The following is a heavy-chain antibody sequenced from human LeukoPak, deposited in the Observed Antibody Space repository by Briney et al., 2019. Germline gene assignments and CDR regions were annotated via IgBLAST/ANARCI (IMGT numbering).Heavy chain of an antibody. Sequence: SGPALVQPTQTLTLTCTFSGFSLTTRGMRVSWIRQTPGKALEWLARIDWDDDKFYSPSLKTRLTISEDTSKNQVVLTMTNMDPVDTGTYYCARISTYCYAVNCFFEYWGQGTLVTVSS. D-gene: IGHD2-21*01. CDR2: IDWDDDK. CDR3: ARISTYCYAVNCFFEY. J-gene: IGHJ4*02. V-gene: IGHV2-70*04. CDR1: GFSLTTRGMR.